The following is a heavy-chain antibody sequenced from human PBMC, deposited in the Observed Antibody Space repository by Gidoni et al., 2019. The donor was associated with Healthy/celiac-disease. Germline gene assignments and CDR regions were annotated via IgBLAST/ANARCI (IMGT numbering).Heavy chain of an antibody. J-gene: IGHJ6*02. CDR2: LIPIFDTA. CDR1: GGTFSSYA. CDR3: ARDWYREGYYYYGMDV. D-gene: IGHD3-10*01. Sequence: QVQLVQSGAEVQKPGSSVTVACKASGGTFSSYAISGVRQAPGPGIEWVGGLIPIFDTANYAQKSQGRVTITANKSTSTAYMELSSLRSEDTDVYYCARDWYREGYYYYGMDVWGQGTTVTVSS. V-gene: IGHV1-69*06.